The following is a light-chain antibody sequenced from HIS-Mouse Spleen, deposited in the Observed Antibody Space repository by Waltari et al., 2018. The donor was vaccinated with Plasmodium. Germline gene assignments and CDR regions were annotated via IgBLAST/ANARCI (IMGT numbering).Light chain of an antibody. Sequence: SYELTQPPSVSVSPGQTARITCSGDALPKKYAYWYQQQSGQAPVLVIYEDSKRPPGIPDRFSGSSSGTMATLTISGAQVEDEADYYCYSTDSSGNHRVFGGGTKLTVL. V-gene: IGLV3-10*01. CDR1: ALPKKY. CDR2: EDS. J-gene: IGLJ3*02. CDR3: YSTDSSGNHRV.